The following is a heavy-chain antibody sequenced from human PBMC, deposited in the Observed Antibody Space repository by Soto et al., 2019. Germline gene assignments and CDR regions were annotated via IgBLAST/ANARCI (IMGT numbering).Heavy chain of an antibody. CDR3: AKDKTLRWYPLKGDSYGMDV. J-gene: IGHJ6*02. D-gene: IGHD6-13*01. Sequence: GGSLRLSCAASGFTLSGYGMHWVRQAPGKGLEWVAVISYDGSKKYYADSVKGRFTISRDNAKNSLYLQMNSLRAEDTALYYCAKDKTLRWYPLKGDSYGMDVWGQGTTVTVSS. CDR1: GFTLSGYG. V-gene: IGHV3-30*18. CDR2: ISYDGSKK.